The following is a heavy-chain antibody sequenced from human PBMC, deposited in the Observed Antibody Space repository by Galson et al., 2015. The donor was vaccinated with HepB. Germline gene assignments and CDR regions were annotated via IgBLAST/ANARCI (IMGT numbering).Heavy chain of an antibody. V-gene: IGHV3-69-1*01. Sequence: SLRLSCAASGFTFNNYNMNWVRQAPGKGLEWVSSISSSDYVYYADSVKGRFTISRDNAKNSLYLQMSSLRAEDTAVYYCARDWGIAVSGTWWFDPWGRGTLVTVSS. CDR2: ISSSDYV. CDR3: ARDWGIAVSGTWWFDP. J-gene: IGHJ5*02. D-gene: IGHD6-19*01. CDR1: GFTFNNYN.